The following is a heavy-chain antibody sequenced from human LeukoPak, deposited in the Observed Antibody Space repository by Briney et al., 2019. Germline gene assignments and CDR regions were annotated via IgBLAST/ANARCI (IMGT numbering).Heavy chain of an antibody. CDR2: ISGSGGST. J-gene: IGHJ4*02. V-gene: IGHV3-23*01. Sequence: GGTLRLSCAASGFTFSSYGMSWVRQAPGKGLEWVSAISGSGGSTYYADSVKGRFTISRDNSKNTLYLQMNSLRAEDTAVYYCAKEYDYAWGSYRYIDYWGQGTLVTVSS. CDR1: GFTFSSYG. D-gene: IGHD3-16*02. CDR3: AKEYDYAWGSYRYIDY.